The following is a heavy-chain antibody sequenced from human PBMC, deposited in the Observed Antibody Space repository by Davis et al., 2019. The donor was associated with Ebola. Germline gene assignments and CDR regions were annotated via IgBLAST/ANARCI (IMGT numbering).Heavy chain of an antibody. J-gene: IGHJ3*02. Sequence: SETLSLTCAVYGGSFSGYYWSWIRQPPGKGPEWIGEINHSGSTNYNPSLKSRVTISVDKSKNQFSLKLSSVTAADTAVYYCARGLPAATHDDAFDIWGQGTMVTVSS. CDR3: ARGLPAATHDDAFDI. D-gene: IGHD2-2*01. V-gene: IGHV4-34*01. CDR2: INHSGST. CDR1: GGSFSGYY.